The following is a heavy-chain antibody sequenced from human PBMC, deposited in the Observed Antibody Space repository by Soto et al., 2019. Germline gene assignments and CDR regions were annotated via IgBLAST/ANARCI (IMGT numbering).Heavy chain of an antibody. CDR3: ASGPAPEYYYDSSGLDY. D-gene: IGHD3-22*01. V-gene: IGHV1-2*02. Sequence: GASVKVSCKASGYTFTGYYMHWVRQAPGQGLEWMGWINPNSGGTNYAQKFQGRVTIAADKSTSTAYMELSSLRSEDTAVYYCASGPAPEYYYDSSGLDYWGQGTLVTVSS. CDR1: GYTFTGYY. CDR2: INPNSGGT. J-gene: IGHJ4*02.